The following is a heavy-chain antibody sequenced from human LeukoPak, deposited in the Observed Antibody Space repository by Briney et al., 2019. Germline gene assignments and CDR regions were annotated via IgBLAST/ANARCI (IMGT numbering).Heavy chain of an antibody. CDR1: GYTFSRYD. CDR3: ARLPKYSRPLDY. J-gene: IGHJ4*02. CDR2: MNPNSGNT. V-gene: IGHV1-8*02. Sequence: ASVKVSCKASGYTFSRYDINWVRQATRKGLAWMGWMNPNSGNTAYAQKFQGRVTMFRDTSISTAYMELSSLRSEDTAVYYCARLPKYSRPLDYWGQGTLVTVSS. D-gene: IGHD6-6*01.